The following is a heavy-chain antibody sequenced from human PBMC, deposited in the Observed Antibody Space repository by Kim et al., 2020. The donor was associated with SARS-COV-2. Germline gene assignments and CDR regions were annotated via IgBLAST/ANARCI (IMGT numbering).Heavy chain of an antibody. J-gene: IGHJ4*02. V-gene: IGHV4-34*01. CDR2: IYHSGST. CDR1: GGSFSGYY. Sequence: SETLSLTCAVYGGSFSGYYWSWIRQPPGKGLEWIGEIYHSGSTNYNPSLKSRVTISVDTSKNQFSLKLSSVTAADTAVYYCATARKRLPFDYWGQGTLVTVSS. CDR3: ATARKRLPFDY.